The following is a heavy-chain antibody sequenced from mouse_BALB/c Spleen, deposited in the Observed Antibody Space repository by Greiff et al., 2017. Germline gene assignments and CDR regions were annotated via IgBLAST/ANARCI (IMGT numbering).Heavy chain of an antibody. Sequence: DVHLVESGGGLVQPGGSMKLSCVASGFTFSNYWMNWVRQSPEKGLEWVAEIRLKSNNYATHYAESVKGRFTISRDDSKSSVYLQMNNLRAEDTGIYYCTRKDYYDYDWPSYYAMDYWGQGTSVTVSS. CDR2: IRLKSNNYAT. V-gene: IGHV6-6*02. CDR1: GFTFSNYW. D-gene: IGHD2-4*01. J-gene: IGHJ4*01. CDR3: TRKDYYDYDWPSYYAMDY.